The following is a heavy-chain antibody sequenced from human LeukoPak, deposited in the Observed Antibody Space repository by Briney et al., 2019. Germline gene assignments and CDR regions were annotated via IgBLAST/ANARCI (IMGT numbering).Heavy chain of an antibody. V-gene: IGHV4-61*02. Sequence: SETLSLTCTVSGGSISSGTYYWSWIRQPAGKGLEWIGRIYTSGSTDYNPSLKSRVTISVDTSKYQFSLRLSSVTAADTAVYYCARDRYSSGWTYFDYWGQGTLVAVSS. J-gene: IGHJ4*02. CDR3: ARDRYSSGWTYFDY. CDR1: GGSISSGTYY. D-gene: IGHD6-19*01. CDR2: IYTSGST.